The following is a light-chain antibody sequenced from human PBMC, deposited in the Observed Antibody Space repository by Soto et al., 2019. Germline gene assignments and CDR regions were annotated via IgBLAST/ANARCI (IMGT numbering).Light chain of an antibody. CDR3: QRGKSFFT. J-gene: IGKJ4*01. CDR1: QDISTG. V-gene: IGKV1D-12*01. Sequence: DLQMTQSPSSASASVGDTVTITCRASQDISTGLAWYQQKPGKAPKLLIYDASTLQSGVPSRFSGGGSRKDFTPTISSLQPEVFAVYYCQRGKSFFTFGGGTRGEIK. CDR2: DAS.